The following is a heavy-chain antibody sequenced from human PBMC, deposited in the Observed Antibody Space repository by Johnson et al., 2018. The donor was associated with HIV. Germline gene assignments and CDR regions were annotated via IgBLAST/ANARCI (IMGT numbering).Heavy chain of an antibody. CDR2: IKSKTDGGTT. V-gene: IGHV3-15*01. CDR3: TTDWYSSSWYGALEAFDI. D-gene: IGHD6-13*01. CDR1: GITVSSNY. J-gene: IGHJ3*02. Sequence: VLLVESGGGVVQPGGSLRLSCAASGITVSSNYMSWVRQAPGKGLEWVGRIKSKTDGGTTDYAAPVKGRFTISRDDSKNTLYLQMNSLKTEDTAVYYCTTDWYSSSWYGALEAFDIWGQGTMVTVSS.